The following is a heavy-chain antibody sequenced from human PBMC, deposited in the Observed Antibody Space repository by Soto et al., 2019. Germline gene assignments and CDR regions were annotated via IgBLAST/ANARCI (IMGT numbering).Heavy chain of an antibody. CDR1: GGTFSNYA. D-gene: IGHD6-25*01. Sequence: QVHLVQSGAEVKKPGSSVNVSCKASGGTFSNYAITWVRQAPGQGLEWVGRIIPIFGTTNVAQKFQGRVTITAEEPTTPAYMELSGLRSDDTAVYYCAKDGGADGYFGNWLAPWGQGTLVTVSS. V-gene: IGHV1-69*15. CDR2: IIPIFGTT. CDR3: AKDGGADGYFGNWLAP. J-gene: IGHJ5*02.